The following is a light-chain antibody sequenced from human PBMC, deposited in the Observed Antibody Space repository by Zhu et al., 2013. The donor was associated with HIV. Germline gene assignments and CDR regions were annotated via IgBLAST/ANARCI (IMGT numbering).Light chain of an antibody. Sequence: EIVLTQFPAILSVSPGERATLSCRASQSVTSYLAWYQQKPGQPPRLLMYGASTRGTGIPDRFSGSGSGTDFSLSISRLEPEDFAVYYCHQYATTSLTFGGGTKVEIK. CDR3: HQYATTSLT. J-gene: IGKJ4*01. CDR2: GAS. V-gene: IGKV3-20*01. CDR1: QSVTSY.